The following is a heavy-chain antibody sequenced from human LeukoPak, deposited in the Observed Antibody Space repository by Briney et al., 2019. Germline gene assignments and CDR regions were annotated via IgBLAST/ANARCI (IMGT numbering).Heavy chain of an antibody. J-gene: IGHJ4*02. D-gene: IGHD3-3*01. Sequence: ASVKVSCKASGGTFSSYAISWVRQAPGQGLEWMGGTIPIFGTANYAQKFQGRVTITADESTSTAYMELSSLRSEDTAVYYCARRLVPTYYDFWSGYSPDYFDYWGQGTLVTVSS. CDR3: ARRLVPTYYDFWSGYSPDYFDY. CDR2: TIPIFGTA. V-gene: IGHV1-69*13. CDR1: GGTFSSYA.